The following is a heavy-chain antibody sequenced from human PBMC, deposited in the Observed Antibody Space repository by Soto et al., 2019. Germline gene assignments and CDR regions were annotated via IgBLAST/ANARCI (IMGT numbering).Heavy chain of an antibody. CDR3: ASYPQIAVAATGGFDY. D-gene: IGHD6-19*01. Sequence: SETLSLTCTVSGGSISSSSYYWGWIRQPPGKGLEWIGSIYYSGSTYYNPSLKSRVTISVDTSKNQFSLKLSSVTAADTAVYYCASYPQIAVAATGGFDYWGQGTLVTVSS. J-gene: IGHJ4*02. CDR2: IYYSGST. V-gene: IGHV4-39*01. CDR1: GGSISSSSYY.